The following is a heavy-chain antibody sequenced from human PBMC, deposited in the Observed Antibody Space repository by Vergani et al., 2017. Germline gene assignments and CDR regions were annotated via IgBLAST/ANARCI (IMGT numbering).Heavy chain of an antibody. CDR2: MDYSGST. CDR1: GDSVISTDYH. CDR3: ASKRGACRAAYCHSYDF. Sequence: QVQLQEPGPGLVKPSETLSLTCTVSGDSVISTDYHWGWIRQPPGKGLEWIGSMDYSGSTSYNPSLVSRISISFETPKNQFSLRLTSVTAADTAVYYCASKRGACRAAYCHSYDFWGPGTLVGVSS. J-gene: IGHJ4*02. V-gene: IGHV4-39*01. D-gene: IGHD2-15*01.